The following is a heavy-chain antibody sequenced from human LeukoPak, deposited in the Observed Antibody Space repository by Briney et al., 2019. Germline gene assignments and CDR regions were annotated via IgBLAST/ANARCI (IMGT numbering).Heavy chain of an antibody. V-gene: IGHV4-38-2*02. CDR3: ARHRKYGDYAPAGPVGNFDY. J-gene: IGHJ4*02. Sequence: SETLSLTCTVSGYSISSGYYWSWIRQPPGKGLEWIGEINHSGSTNYNPSLKSRVTISVDTSKNQFSLKLSSVTAADTAVYYCARHRKYGDYAPAGPVGNFDYWGQGTLVTVSS. D-gene: IGHD4-17*01. CDR1: GYSISSGYY. CDR2: INHSGST.